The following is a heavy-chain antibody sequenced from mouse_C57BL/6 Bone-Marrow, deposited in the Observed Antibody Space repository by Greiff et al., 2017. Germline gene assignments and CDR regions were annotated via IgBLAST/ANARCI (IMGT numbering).Heavy chain of an antibody. D-gene: IGHD2-1*01. J-gene: IGHJ4*01. V-gene: IGHV1-81*01. Sequence: VKLQQSGAELARPGASVKLSCKASGYTFTSSGISWVKQRTGQGLEWIGEIYPRSGNTYYNEKFKGKATLTAEKSSSTAYMELRSLTSEDSAVYFCARSDYGNPYAMDYWGQGTSVTVSS. CDR2: IYPRSGNT. CDR3: ARSDYGNPYAMDY. CDR1: GYTFTSSG.